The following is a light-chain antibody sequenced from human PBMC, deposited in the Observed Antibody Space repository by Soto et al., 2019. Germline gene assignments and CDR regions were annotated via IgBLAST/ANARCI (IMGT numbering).Light chain of an antibody. Sequence: IVMTQTPLSLSVTPGQSASISCKSSQSLLHSDGKTYLYWXXQKPGXXPXXLIYEVSNRLSGVPERFSGSGSGTDFTLKISRLEAEDVGLDDCMQSIQLRTFGQGTKGDIK. CDR3: MQSIQLRT. J-gene: IGKJ1*01. CDR1: QSLLHSDGKTY. V-gene: IGKV2D-29*01. CDR2: EVS.